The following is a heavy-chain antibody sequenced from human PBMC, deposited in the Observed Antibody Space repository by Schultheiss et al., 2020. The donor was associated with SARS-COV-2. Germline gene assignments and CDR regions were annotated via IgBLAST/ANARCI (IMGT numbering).Heavy chain of an antibody. CDR2: INHRGTT. V-gene: IGHV4-34*01. Sequence: SETLSLTCGVYGGSFSGFYWNWIRQPPGKGLEWIREINHRGTTNYNPSLRSRVTISVDTSKNQFSLKLNSVTAADTAVYYCAKVKTATITGLDYWGQGTLVTVSS. J-gene: IGHJ4*02. CDR1: GGSFSGFY. CDR3: AKVKTATITGLDY. D-gene: IGHD5-24*01.